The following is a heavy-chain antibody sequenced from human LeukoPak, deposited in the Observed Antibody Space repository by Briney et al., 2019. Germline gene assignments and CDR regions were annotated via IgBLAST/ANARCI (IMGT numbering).Heavy chain of an antibody. CDR2: ISGSGGST. V-gene: IGHV3-23*01. D-gene: IGHD3-10*01. CDR3: AKDRGLYDGSTEFDY. CDR1: GFTFSSYA. J-gene: IGHJ4*02. Sequence: GGSLRLSCAASGFTFSSYAMSWVRQAPGKGLEWVSAISGSGGSTYYADSVNGRFTISRDNSKNTLYLQMNSLRAEDTAVYYCAKDRGLYDGSTEFDYWGQGTLVTVSS.